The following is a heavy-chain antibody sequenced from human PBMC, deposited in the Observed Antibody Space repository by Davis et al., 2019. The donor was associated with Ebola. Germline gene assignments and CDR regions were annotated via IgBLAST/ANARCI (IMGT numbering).Heavy chain of an antibody. CDR1: GYTFTSYY. V-gene: IGHV1-46*01. CDR3: ARAFYCSSTSCYTADMPDYYYYGMDV. D-gene: IGHD2-2*02. CDR2: INPSGGST. Sequence: AASVKVSCKASGYTFTSYYMHWVRQAPGQGLEWMGIINPSGGSTSYAQKFQGRVTMTRDTSTSTVYMELSSLRSEDTAVYYCARAFYCSSTSCYTADMPDYYYYGMDVWGQGTTVTVSS. J-gene: IGHJ6*02.